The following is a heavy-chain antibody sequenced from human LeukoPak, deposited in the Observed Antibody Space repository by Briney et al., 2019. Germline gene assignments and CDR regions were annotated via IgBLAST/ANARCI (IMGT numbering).Heavy chain of an antibody. J-gene: IGHJ4*02. D-gene: IGHD3-16*01. CDR2: IYHSGST. Sequence: SETLSLTCTVSGYSISSGYYWGWIRQPPGKGLEWIGSIYHSGSTYYNPSLKSRVTISVDTSKNQFSLKLSSVTAADTAVYYCARAGFLGGGDYWGQGTLVTVSS. CDR1: GYSISSGYY. V-gene: IGHV4-38-2*02. CDR3: ARAGFLGGGDY.